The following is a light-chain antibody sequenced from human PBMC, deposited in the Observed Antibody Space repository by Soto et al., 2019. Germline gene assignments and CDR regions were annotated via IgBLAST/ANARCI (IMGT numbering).Light chain of an antibody. J-gene: IGKJ1*01. Sequence: TVLTQSPGTLSLSPGERAALSCRASQSVSSDWLAWYQQKPGQPPRLLIYGASNRATGIPDRFSGSGSGTDITLTISRLEPEDFAFYFCQDYHGSPPTFGQGTMVEIK. CDR3: QDYHGSPPT. CDR1: QSVSSDW. CDR2: GAS. V-gene: IGKV3-20*01.